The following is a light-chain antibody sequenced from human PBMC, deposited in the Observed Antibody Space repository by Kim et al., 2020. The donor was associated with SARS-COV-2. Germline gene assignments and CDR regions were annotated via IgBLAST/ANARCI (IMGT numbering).Light chain of an antibody. CDR2: GRN. CDR3: NSRDSSGNHLV. CDR1: SLRNYY. Sequence: SSELTQDPAVPVALGQTVRITCQGDSLRNYYASWYQQKPRQAPVVVIYGRNDRPSGIPDRFSGSNSGNTASLTITGAQAEDEANYYCNSRDSSGNHLVFGGGTQLTVL. J-gene: IGLJ3*02. V-gene: IGLV3-19*01.